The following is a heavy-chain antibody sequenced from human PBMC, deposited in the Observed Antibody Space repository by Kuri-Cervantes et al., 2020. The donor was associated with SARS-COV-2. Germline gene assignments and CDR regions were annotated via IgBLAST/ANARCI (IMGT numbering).Heavy chain of an antibody. D-gene: IGHD3-3*01. CDR3: ARGEYYDFWSGGVGMYYYYMDV. CDR2: ISSSSSYI. Sequence: GESLKISCAASGFTFSSYSMNWVRQAPGKGLEWVSSISSSSSYIYYADSVKGRFTISRDNAKNSLYLQMNSLRAEDTAVYYCARGEYYDFWSGGVGMYYYYMDVWGKGTTVTVSS. CDR1: GFTFSSYS. V-gene: IGHV3-21*01. J-gene: IGHJ6*03.